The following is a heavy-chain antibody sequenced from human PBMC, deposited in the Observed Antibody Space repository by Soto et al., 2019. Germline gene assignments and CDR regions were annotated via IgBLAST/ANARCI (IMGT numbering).Heavy chain of an antibody. V-gene: IGHV1-3*01. CDR3: ARDLESSVTH. CDR1: GYTFTSYA. D-gene: IGHD4-17*01. J-gene: IGHJ4*02. Sequence: QVQLVQSGAEVKKPGASVKVSCKASGYTFTSYALHWVRQVPGQRLEWMGWINAGNGDAKYSETLQGRVTITRDTSASIAYMDLTSLRSEDTAVYYCARDLESSVTHWGQGTLVTVSS. CDR2: INAGNGDA.